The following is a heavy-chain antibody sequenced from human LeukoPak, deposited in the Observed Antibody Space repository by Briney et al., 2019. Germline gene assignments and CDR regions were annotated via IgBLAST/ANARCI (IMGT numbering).Heavy chain of an antibody. CDR3: ARDTLEYSNSPDALDI. D-gene: IGHD4-23*01. V-gene: IGHV3-7*01. J-gene: IGHJ3*02. CDR2: IKHDGSED. Sequence: GGSLRLSCAASGFTSSNYWMTWVRQAPGKGLEWVANIKHDGSEDYYLDSVKGRFTISRDNAKSSMWLQMNSLRDEDTAVYYCARDTLEYSNSPDALDIWGQGTMVTVSS. CDR1: GFTSSNYW.